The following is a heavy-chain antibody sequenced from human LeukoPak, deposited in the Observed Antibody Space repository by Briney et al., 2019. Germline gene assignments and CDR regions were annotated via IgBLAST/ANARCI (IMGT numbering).Heavy chain of an antibody. CDR1: GFTLSSYG. CDR3: AKRGSSGSYHYFDD. J-gene: IGHJ4*02. V-gene: IGHV3-30*18. CDR2: ISYDGSKK. Sequence: GGSLRLSCAASGFTLSSYGMHWVRQAPGKGLEWVAIISYDGSKKYYADSVKGRFTSSRDNSKNTLYLQMNSLRADDTAVYFCAKRGSSGSYHYFDDWGQGTLVTVSS. D-gene: IGHD1-26*01.